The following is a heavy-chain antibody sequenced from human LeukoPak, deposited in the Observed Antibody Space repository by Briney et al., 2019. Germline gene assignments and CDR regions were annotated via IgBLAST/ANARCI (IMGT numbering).Heavy chain of an antibody. Sequence: GGSLRLSCAASGVTFSSYEMNWVRQAPGKGLEWVSYISSSGSTIYYADSVKGRFTISRDNAKNSLYRQMNSLRAEDTAVYYCARSWSDYGDYWGQGTLVTVSS. D-gene: IGHD4-17*01. CDR3: ARSWSDYGDY. J-gene: IGHJ4*02. CDR1: GVTFSSYE. V-gene: IGHV3-48*03. CDR2: ISSSGSTI.